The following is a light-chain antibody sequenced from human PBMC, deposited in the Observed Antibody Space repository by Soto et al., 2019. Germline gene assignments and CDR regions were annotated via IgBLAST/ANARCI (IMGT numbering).Light chain of an antibody. CDR3: QQYGTSPRT. J-gene: IGKJ1*01. V-gene: IGKV3-20*01. Sequence: EIVLTQSPGTLSLSPGERAALSCRASQSVMSSNLAWYQQKPGQAPRLVIYGTSNRATGIPDRFSGSGSGTDFTLTISRLEPEDFAVYYCQQYGTSPRTFGQGTKVETK. CDR2: GTS. CDR1: QSVMSSN.